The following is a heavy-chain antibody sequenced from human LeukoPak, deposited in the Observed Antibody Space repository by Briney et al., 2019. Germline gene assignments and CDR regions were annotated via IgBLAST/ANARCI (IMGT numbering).Heavy chain of an antibody. CDR2: IIPIFGTA. Sequence: SVKVSCKASGGTFSSYAISWVLQAPGQGLEWMGRIIPIFGTANYAQKFQGRVTITTDESTSTAYMELSSLRSEDTAVYYCARDQEYSSGWLPYWGQGTLVTVSS. CDR1: GGTFSSYA. D-gene: IGHD6-19*01. CDR3: ARDQEYSSGWLPY. V-gene: IGHV1-69*05. J-gene: IGHJ4*02.